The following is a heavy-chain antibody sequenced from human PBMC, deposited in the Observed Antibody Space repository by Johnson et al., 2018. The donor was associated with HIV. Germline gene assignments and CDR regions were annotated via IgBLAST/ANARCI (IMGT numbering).Heavy chain of an antibody. CDR2: ISYDGSNK. V-gene: IGHV3-30-3*01. Sequence: QVQLVESGGGLVQPGGSLRLSCAVSGFTFSSYWMHWVRQAPGKGLEWVAVISYDGSNKYYADSVKGRFTISRDNSKNTLYLQMNSLRAEDTAVYYCARDIIAVAGYDAFDIWGPGTLVTVSP. D-gene: IGHD6-19*01. CDR3: ARDIIAVAGYDAFDI. CDR1: GFTFSSYW. J-gene: IGHJ3*02.